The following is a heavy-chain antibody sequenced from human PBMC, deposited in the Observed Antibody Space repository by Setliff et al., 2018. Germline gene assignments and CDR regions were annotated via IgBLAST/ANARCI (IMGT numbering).Heavy chain of an antibody. CDR1: PGSISRHY. Sequence: SETLSLTCTVSPGSISRHYWSWFRQAPGKGLEWIGYRHDNGERDYNPSLGSRATISLDMSKNEFYLRMASVTSADTAVYYCVRSAVYCASDCYPRYFDSWGQGTLDNVSS. CDR3: VRSAVYCASDCYPRYFDS. V-gene: IGHV4-59*08. J-gene: IGHJ4*02. CDR2: RHDNGER. D-gene: IGHD2-21*01.